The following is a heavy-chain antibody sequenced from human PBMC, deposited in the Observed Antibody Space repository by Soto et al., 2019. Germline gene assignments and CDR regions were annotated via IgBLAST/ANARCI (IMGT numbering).Heavy chain of an antibody. CDR3: ARGTDGDY. Sequence: QVHLVQSGAEVKKPGASVKVSCKASGYTFTSYGITWVRQAPGQGLEWMGWISAHNGNTDYAQKLQGRVIVTRDPSPSTAYMELRSLISDDTAVYYCARGTDGDYWGQGALVTVSS. V-gene: IGHV1-18*01. J-gene: IGHJ4*02. CDR2: ISAHNGNT. D-gene: IGHD6-6*01. CDR1: GYTFTSYG.